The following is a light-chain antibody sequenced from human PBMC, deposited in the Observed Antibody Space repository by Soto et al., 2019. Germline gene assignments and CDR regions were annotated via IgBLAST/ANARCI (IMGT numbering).Light chain of an antibody. Sequence: IQMTQSPASLSASVGDRVTISCRASQSIGRNLNWYQQKPGKAPTLLIFTSSSLQSGVPSRFSGSGSGTDFILTTSSLQPEDFATYYCQQSYSTPPTFGQGTKVDIK. CDR2: TSS. CDR1: QSIGRN. J-gene: IGKJ1*01. CDR3: QQSYSTPPT. V-gene: IGKV1-39*01.